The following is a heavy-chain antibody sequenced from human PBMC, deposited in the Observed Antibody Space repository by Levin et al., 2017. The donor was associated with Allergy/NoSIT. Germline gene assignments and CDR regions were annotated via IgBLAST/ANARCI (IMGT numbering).Heavy chain of an antibody. CDR3: AKSDFRWRRWNWFDP. J-gene: IGHJ5*02. D-gene: IGHD5-24*01. V-gene: IGHV3-23*01. CDR1: GFTFSSYA. CDR2: ISGSGGST. Sequence: GESLKISCAASGFTFSSYAMSWVRQAPGKGLEWVSAISGSGGSTYYADSVKGRFTISRDNSKNTLYLQMNSLRAEDTAVYYCAKSDFRWRRWNWFDPWGQGTLVTVSS.